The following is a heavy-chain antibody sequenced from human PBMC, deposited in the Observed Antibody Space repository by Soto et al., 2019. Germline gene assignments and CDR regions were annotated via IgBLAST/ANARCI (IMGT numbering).Heavy chain of an antibody. J-gene: IGHJ5*02. Sequence: PSETLSLTCTVSGGSISSYYWSWIRQPPGKGLEWIGYIYYSGSTNYNPSLKSRVTISVDTSKNQFSLKLSSVTAADTAVYYCARVVAAAGTDPWGQGTLVTAPQ. D-gene: IGHD6-13*01. CDR2: IYYSGST. CDR1: GGSISSYY. CDR3: ARVVAAAGTDP. V-gene: IGHV4-59*01.